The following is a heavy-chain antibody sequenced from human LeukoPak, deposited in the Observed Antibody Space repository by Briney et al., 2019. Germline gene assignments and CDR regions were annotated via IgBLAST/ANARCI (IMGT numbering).Heavy chain of an antibody. D-gene: IGHD3-16*01. CDR3: ASLAVWGSSYYFDY. V-gene: IGHV4-59*08. J-gene: IGHJ4*02. Sequence: SETLSLTCTVSGGSISSYYWSWIRQPPGEGLEGIGYIYYSGSTNYNPSLKSRVTISVDTSKNQFSLKLSSVTAADTAVYYCASLAVWGSSYYFDYWGQGTLVTVSS. CDR1: GGSISSYY. CDR2: IYYSGST.